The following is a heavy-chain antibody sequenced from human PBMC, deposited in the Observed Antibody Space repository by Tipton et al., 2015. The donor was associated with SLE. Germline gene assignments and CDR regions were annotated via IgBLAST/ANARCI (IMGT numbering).Heavy chain of an antibody. D-gene: IGHD3-16*02. J-gene: IGHJ4*02. Sequence: TLSLTCTVSGDSISRYYWSWIRQPPGRGLEWIGYMHYRGDTHYNPSLKSRVTISVDTSKNQFSLKLSSVTAADTAVYYCARDRLGGVIVTTFDYWGQGTLVTVSS. CDR3: ARDRLGGVIVTTFDY. V-gene: IGHV4-59*12. CDR1: GDSISRYY. CDR2: MHYRGDT.